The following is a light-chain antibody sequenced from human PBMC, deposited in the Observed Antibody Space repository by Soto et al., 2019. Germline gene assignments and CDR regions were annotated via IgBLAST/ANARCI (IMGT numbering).Light chain of an antibody. CDR3: SAWDDSMSVL. CDR2: SNN. V-gene: IGLV1-44*01. J-gene: IGLJ3*02. Sequence: QSVLTQPPSASGTPGQRVTISCSGSSSNIGSNAVNWYQHLPGTAPKLLIYSNNQRPSGVPDRFSGSKSGTSASLAISGLQSEDEADYYCSAWDDSMSVLFGGGTTLTVL. CDR1: SSNIGSNA.